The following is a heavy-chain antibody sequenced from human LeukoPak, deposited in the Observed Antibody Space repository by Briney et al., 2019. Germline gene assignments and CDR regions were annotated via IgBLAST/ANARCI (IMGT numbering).Heavy chain of an antibody. D-gene: IGHD3-22*01. V-gene: IGHV4-39*01. CDR2: IYYSGST. CDR3: ASCYYYDSSGYYYKAFDI. Sequence: SQTLSLTCTVSGGSISSSSYYWGWIRQPPGKGLEWIGSIYYSGSTYYNPSLKSRVTISVDTSKNQFSLKLSSVTAADTAVYYCASCYYYDSSGYYYKAFDIWGQGTMVTVSS. J-gene: IGHJ3*02. CDR1: GGSISSSSYY.